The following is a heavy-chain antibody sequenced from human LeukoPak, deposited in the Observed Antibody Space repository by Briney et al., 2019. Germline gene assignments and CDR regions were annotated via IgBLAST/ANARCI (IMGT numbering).Heavy chain of an antibody. D-gene: IGHD3-3*01. CDR2: IRYDGSNK. V-gene: IGHV3-30*02. J-gene: IGHJ3*02. CDR3: AKDRTVSIFGVAILPYDAFDI. CDR1: GFTFSSYS. Sequence: GGSLRLSCAASGFTFSSYSMNWVRQAPGKGLEWVAFIRYDGSNKYYADSVKGRFTISRDNSKNTLYLQMNSLRAEDTAVYYCAKDRTVSIFGVAILPYDAFDIWGQGTMVTVSS.